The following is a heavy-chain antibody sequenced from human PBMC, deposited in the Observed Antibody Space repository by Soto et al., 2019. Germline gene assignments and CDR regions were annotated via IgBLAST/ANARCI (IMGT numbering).Heavy chain of an antibody. CDR1: GFTFSSYW. CDR2: ISWNSGSI. V-gene: IGHV3-9*01. CDR3: VKDIHEQWLVSHFEY. J-gene: IGHJ4*02. Sequence: PGGSLGLSCAASGFTFSSYWMHWVRQAPGKGLVWVSGISWNSGSIGYEDSVKGRFTISRDNAQKSLYLEVNSLRVEDTAFYYCVKDIHEQWLVSHFEYWGQGALVTVSS. D-gene: IGHD6-19*01.